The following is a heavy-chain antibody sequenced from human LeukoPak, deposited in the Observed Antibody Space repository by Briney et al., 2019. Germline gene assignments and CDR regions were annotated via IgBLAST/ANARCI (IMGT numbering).Heavy chain of an antibody. Sequence: ASVTVSCTASGYTFTSYDINWVRQAPGQGLEWMGWMNPNSGNTGYAQKFQGRVTITRNTSISTPYMELSSLRSEDTAVYYCVCRGRSSGYYHWGQGTLVTVSS. J-gene: IGHJ4*02. V-gene: IGHV1-8*03. D-gene: IGHD3-22*01. CDR1: GYTFTSYD. CDR2: MNPNSGNT. CDR3: VCRGRSSGYYH.